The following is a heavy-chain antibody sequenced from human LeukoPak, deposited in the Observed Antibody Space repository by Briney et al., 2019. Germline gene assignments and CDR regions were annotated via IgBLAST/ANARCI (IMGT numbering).Heavy chain of an antibody. CDR1: GFTFSSYS. CDR2: ISSSSSTI. Sequence: PGGSLRLSCAASGFTFSSYSMNWVRQAPGKGLEWVSYISSSSSTIYYADSVKGRFTISRDNAKNSLYLQMNSLRAEDTAVYYCARVESIAAVGTRYWGQGTLVTVSS. D-gene: IGHD6-13*01. CDR3: ARVESIAAVGTRY. V-gene: IGHV3-48*04. J-gene: IGHJ4*02.